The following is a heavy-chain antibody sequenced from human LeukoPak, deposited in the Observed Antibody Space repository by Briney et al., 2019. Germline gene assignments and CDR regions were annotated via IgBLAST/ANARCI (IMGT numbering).Heavy chain of an antibody. D-gene: IGHD6-19*01. J-gene: IGHJ4*02. V-gene: IGHV4-61*02. CDR1: GGSISSGSYY. CDR2: IYTSGST. CDR3: ARDASSGRRPDY. Sequence: PSQTLSLTCTVSGGSISSGSYYWSWIRQPAGKGLEWIGRIYTSGSTNYNPSLKSRVTMSVDTSKNQFSLKLSSVTAADTAVYYCARDASSGRRPDYWGQGTLVTVSS.